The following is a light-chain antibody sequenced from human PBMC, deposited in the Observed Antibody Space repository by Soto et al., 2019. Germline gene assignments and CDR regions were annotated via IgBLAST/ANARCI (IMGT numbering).Light chain of an antibody. V-gene: IGKV3-20*01. CDR3: QRNS. CDR1: QRISTDS. Sequence: EIVLTQSPGTLSLSPGERATLSCRATQRISTDSLAWYQHKPGQAPRLLIYATSTRATGIPDRLSGSGSGTDFTLTISRLEPEDFAVYYCQRNSFGQGTRLEFK. J-gene: IGKJ2*01. CDR2: ATS.